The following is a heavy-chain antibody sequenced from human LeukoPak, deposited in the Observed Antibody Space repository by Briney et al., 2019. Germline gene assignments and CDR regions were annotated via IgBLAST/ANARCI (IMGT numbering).Heavy chain of an antibody. D-gene: IGHD2-15*01. Sequence: ASVKVSCKASGYTFTGYYMHWVRQAPGQGLEWMGWINPNSGGTIYAQKFQGRVTMTRDTSISTAYMELSSLTFDDTAVYYCGRGTIAVVAADLRTDQWGQGTLVIVSS. J-gene: IGHJ4*02. V-gene: IGHV1-2*02. CDR1: GYTFTGYY. CDR2: INPNSGGT. CDR3: GRGTIAVVAADLRTDQ.